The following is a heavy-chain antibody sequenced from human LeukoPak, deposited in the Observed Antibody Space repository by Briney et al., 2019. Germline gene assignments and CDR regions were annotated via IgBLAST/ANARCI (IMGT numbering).Heavy chain of an antibody. CDR2: IYSGGST. J-gene: IGHJ4*02. CDR1: GFTVSSNY. V-gene: IGHV3-66*01. Sequence: GGSLRLSCAASGFTVSSNYMSWVRQAPGKGLEWVSVIYSGGSTYYADSVKGRFTISRDNSKNTLCLQMNSLRAEDTAVYYCAREAFKGSSGYYPYWGQGTLVTVSS. CDR3: AREAFKGSSGYYPY. D-gene: IGHD3-22*01.